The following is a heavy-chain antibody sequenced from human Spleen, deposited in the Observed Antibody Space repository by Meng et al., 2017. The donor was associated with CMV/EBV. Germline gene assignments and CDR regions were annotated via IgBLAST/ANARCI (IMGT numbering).Heavy chain of an antibody. J-gene: IGHJ6*02. V-gene: IGHV4-59*01. CDR1: GGSFSGYY. CDR2: IYYSGST. D-gene: IGHD1-26*01. Sequence: SETLSLTCAVYGGSFSGYYWSWIRQPPGKGLEWIGHIYYSGSTNYNPSLKSRVTISVDTSKNQFSLKLSSVTAADTAVYYCAREGGQYSGSSYYGMDVWGQGTTVTVSS. CDR3: AREGGQYSGSSYYGMDV.